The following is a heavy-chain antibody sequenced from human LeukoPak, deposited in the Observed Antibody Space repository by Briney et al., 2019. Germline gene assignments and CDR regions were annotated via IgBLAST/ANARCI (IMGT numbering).Heavy chain of an antibody. CDR3: ASLVGGSGWTGYYFDC. CDR2: IYSSGST. V-gene: IGHV3-53*01. CDR1: GFIVSSNY. Sequence: GGTLRLSCAASGFIVSSNYMSWVRQAPGKGLEWVSFIYSSGSTYYADSVTGRSTTSTDISKNSLYIQMNSLKAEDTAVYYCASLVGGSGWTGYYFDCGGQAPLVT. D-gene: IGHD6-19*01. J-gene: IGHJ4*02.